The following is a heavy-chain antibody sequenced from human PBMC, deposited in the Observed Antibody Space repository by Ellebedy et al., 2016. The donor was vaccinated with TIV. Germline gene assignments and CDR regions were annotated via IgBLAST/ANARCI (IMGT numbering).Heavy chain of an antibody. D-gene: IGHD3-22*01. CDR1: GFTLSSYA. V-gene: IGHV3-21*01. J-gene: IGHJ4*02. CDR2: ISGSGSTI. Sequence: GGSLRLSCAASGFTLSSYAMSWVRQAPGKGLEWVSAISGSGSTIYYADSVKGRFTISRDNAKNSLYLQMNSLRAEDTAVYYCASSHSGGTYYYDSSGYYYWGQGTLVTVSS. CDR3: ASSHSGGTYYYDSSGYYY.